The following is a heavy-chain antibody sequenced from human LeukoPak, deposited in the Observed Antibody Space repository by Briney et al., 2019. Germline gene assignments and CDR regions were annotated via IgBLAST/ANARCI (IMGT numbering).Heavy chain of an antibody. CDR3: ARDRELGY. D-gene: IGHD3-10*01. CDR2: VYYSGNT. V-gene: IGHV4-59*01. Sequence: PSETLSLTCTVSGDSISTFYWTWIRQSPEKGLEWIGYVYYSGNTNYNPSLKSRVTMSVDTSKNQFSLKLTSVTAADTAVYYCARDRELGYWGQGTLVTVSS. CDR1: GDSISTFY. J-gene: IGHJ4*02.